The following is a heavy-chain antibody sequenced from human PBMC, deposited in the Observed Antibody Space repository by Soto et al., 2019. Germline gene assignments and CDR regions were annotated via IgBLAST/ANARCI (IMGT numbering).Heavy chain of an antibody. CDR2: ITGSGRDT. CDR3: AKNGLDNSPSAIDS. Sequence: PVGSLRLSCAASGFTFRNNVLSWVSQAPGKGLDWVSGITGSGRDTYYADSVKGRFTISRDNSKNMVSLQMNSLRAEDAALYYCAKNGLDNSPSAIDSWGPGTLVTVSS. CDR1: GFTFRNNV. D-gene: IGHD2-8*01. J-gene: IGHJ4*02. V-gene: IGHV3-23*01.